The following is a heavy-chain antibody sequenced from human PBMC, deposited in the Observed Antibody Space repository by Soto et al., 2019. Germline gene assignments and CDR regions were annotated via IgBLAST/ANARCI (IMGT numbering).Heavy chain of an antibody. CDR3: ARGRDGHNDY. Sequence: PGGSLRLSXAASGFTFSSYSMNWVRQAPGRGLEWVSSLSSSSGHIYYADSVKGRFTISRDNAKNSLYLQINSLRAEDTALYYCARGRDGHNDYWGQGTLVTVSS. D-gene: IGHD3-10*01. J-gene: IGHJ4*02. CDR1: GFTFSSYS. CDR2: LSSSSGHI. V-gene: IGHV3-21*01.